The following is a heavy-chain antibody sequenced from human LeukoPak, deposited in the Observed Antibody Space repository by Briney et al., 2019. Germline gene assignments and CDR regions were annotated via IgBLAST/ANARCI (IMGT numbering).Heavy chain of an antibody. CDR3: AREIKPSGYDYYYYYYMDV. Sequence: ASVKVSCKASGYTFTGYYMHWVRQAPGQGLEWMGRINPNSGGTNYAQKFQGRVTMTRDTSISTAYMELSRLRSDDTAVYYCAREIKPSGYDYYYYYYMDVWGKWTTVTVSS. D-gene: IGHD5-12*01. J-gene: IGHJ6*03. CDR2: INPNSGGT. V-gene: IGHV1-2*06. CDR1: GYTFTGYY.